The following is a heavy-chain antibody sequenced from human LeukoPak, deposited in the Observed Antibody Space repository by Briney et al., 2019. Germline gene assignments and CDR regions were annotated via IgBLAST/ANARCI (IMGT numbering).Heavy chain of an antibody. CDR2: VYPRDGST. J-gene: IGHJ4*02. CDR1: GYTFTSNY. Sequence: ASVKVSCKASGYTFTSNYIHWVRQAPGQGLEWMGMVYPRDGSTSYAQRFQGRVTVTRDTSASTVHMELSGLRSEDTAVYYCARDQEGFDYWGQGTLVTVSS. CDR3: ARDQEGFDY. V-gene: IGHV1-46*01.